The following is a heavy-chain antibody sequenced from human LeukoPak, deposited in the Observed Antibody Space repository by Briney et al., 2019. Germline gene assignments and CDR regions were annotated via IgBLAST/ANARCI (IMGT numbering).Heavy chain of an antibody. CDR1: GFTFSSYS. Sequence: GGSLRLSCAASGFTFSSYSMNWVRQAPGKGLEWVSYTGTSSNSIYYADSVKGRFTISRDNAKNSLYLQMNSLRAEDTAVYYCARDLYGDSTGDAFDIWGQGTMVTVSS. J-gene: IGHJ3*02. CDR2: TGTSSNSI. V-gene: IGHV3-48*04. CDR3: ARDLYGDSTGDAFDI. D-gene: IGHD4-17*01.